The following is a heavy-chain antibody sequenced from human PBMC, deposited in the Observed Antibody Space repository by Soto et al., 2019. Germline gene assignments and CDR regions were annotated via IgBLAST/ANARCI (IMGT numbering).Heavy chain of an antibody. CDR1: GFTFSNYA. CDR3: ARGPSYSDSYFDH. J-gene: IGHJ4*02. CDR2: ISYDGNNK. V-gene: IGHV3-30*03. D-gene: IGHD4-17*01. Sequence: GGSLRLSCAASGFTFSNYAMNWVRQAPGKGLEWLAVISYDGNNKYYADSVEGRFTISRDNSKNTVYLQMNSLRLEDTAVYYCARGPSYSDSYFDHWGQGTLVTVSS.